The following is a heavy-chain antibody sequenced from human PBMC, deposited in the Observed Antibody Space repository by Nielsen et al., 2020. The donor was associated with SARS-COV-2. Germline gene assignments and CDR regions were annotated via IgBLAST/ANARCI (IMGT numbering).Heavy chain of an antibody. CDR3: AREASGYDHYKYGMDV. Sequence: SETLSLTCTVSGASISSGGYFWSWIRQHPGKGLEWIGYIYFTGRTSYNPSLKSRVAMSVDTSKNQFSLDLKSVIAADTAVYYCAREASGYDHYKYGMDVWGLGATVTVSS. J-gene: IGHJ6*02. CDR2: IYFTGRT. V-gene: IGHV4-31*03. CDR1: GASISSGGYF. D-gene: IGHD5-12*01.